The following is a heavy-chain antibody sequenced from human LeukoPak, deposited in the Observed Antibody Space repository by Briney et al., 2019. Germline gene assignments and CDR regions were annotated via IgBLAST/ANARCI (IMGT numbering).Heavy chain of an antibody. V-gene: IGHV1-3*01. J-gene: IGHJ6*02. D-gene: IGHD3-22*01. CDR2: INAGNGNT. Sequence: ASVKVSCKASGYTFTSYAMDWVRQAPGQRLEWMGWINAGNGNTKYSQQFQGRVTITRDTSGNTAYMELSSLRSEDTAVYYCARDRDRSGYYYPLFDYYYGMDVWGQGTTVTVSS. CDR3: ARDRDRSGYYYPLFDYYYGMDV. CDR1: GYTFTSYA.